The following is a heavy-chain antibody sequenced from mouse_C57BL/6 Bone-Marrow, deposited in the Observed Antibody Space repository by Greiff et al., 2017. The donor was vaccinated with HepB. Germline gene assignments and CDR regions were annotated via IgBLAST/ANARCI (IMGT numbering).Heavy chain of an antibody. J-gene: IGHJ1*03. CDR2: INYDGSST. Sequence: EVKLMESEGGLVQPGSSMKLSCTASGFTFSDYYMAWVRQVPEKGLEWVANINYDGSSTYYLDSLKSRFIISRDNAKYILYLQMSSLKSEDTATYYCARSDGYYGYFDVWGTGTTVTVSS. V-gene: IGHV5-16*01. CDR3: ARSDGYYGYFDV. D-gene: IGHD2-3*01. CDR1: GFTFSDYY.